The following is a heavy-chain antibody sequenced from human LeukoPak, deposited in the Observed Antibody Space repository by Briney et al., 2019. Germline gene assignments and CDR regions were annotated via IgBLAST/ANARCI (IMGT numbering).Heavy chain of an antibody. D-gene: IGHD3-3*01. Sequence: PGGSLRLSCAASGFTFSSYAMHWVRQAPGKGLEWVAVISYDGSNKYYADSVKGRFTISRDNSKNTLYLQMNSLRAEDTAVYYCARGTSHDFWSGYYLDVWGQGTTVTVSS. CDR3: ARGTSHDFWSGYYLDV. J-gene: IGHJ6*02. CDR1: GFTFSSYA. V-gene: IGHV3-30-3*01. CDR2: ISYDGSNK.